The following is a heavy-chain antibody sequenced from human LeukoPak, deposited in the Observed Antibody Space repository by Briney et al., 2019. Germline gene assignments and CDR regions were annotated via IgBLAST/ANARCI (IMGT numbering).Heavy chain of an antibody. CDR2: IYYSGST. D-gene: IGHD6-13*01. CDR1: GGSFSGYY. V-gene: IGHV4-59*01. Sequence: SETLSLTCAVYGGSFSGYYWSWIRQPPGKGLEWIGYIYYSGSTNYNPSLKSRVTISVDTSKNQFSLKLSSVTAADTAVYYCARQEQQLIYNWFDPWGQGTLVTVSS. J-gene: IGHJ5*02. CDR3: ARQEQQLIYNWFDP.